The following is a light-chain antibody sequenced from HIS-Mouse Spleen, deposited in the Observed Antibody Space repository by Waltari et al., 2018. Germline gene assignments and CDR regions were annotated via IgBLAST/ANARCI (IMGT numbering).Light chain of an antibody. CDR3: CSYAGSRV. CDR1: SSDVGSYNR. J-gene: IGLJ3*02. Sequence: QSALTQPASVSGSPGQSITNSCTGTSSDVGSYNRLSWYHQHPGKAPKPMIYEGSKRPSGVSNRFSGSKSGNTASLTISGLQAEDEADYYCCSYAGSRVFGGGTKLTVL. V-gene: IGLV2-23*01. CDR2: EGS.